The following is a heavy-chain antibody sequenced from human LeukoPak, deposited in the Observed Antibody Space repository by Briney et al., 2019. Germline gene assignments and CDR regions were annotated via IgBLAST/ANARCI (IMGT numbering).Heavy chain of an antibody. CDR2: ISYDGSNK. D-gene: IGHD3-10*01. V-gene: IGHV3-30*04. Sequence: GRSLRLSCAASGFTFSSYAMHWVRQAPGKGLEWVAVISYDGSNKYYADSVKGRFTISRDNSKNTLYLQMNSLRAEDTAVYYRARDLVRGVIGYFDHWGQGTLVTVSS. J-gene: IGHJ4*02. CDR3: ARDLVRGVIGYFDH. CDR1: GFTFSSYA.